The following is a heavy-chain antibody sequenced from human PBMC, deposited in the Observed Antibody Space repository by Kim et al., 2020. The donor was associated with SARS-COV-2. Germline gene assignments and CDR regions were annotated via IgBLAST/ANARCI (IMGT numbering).Heavy chain of an antibody. CDR3: AREGVYYGSGSYPNWFDP. D-gene: IGHD3-10*01. CDR1: GYTFTSYA. V-gene: IGHV1-3*01. CDR2: INAGNGNT. Sequence: ASVKVSCKASGYTFTSYAMHWVRQAPGQRLEWMGWINAGNGNTKYSQKFQGRVTITRDTYASTAYMELSSLRSEYTAVYYCAREGVYYGSGSYPNWFDPWGQGTLVTVSS. J-gene: IGHJ5*02.